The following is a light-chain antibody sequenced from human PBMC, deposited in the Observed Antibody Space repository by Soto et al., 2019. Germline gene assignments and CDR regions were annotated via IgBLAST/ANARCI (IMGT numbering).Light chain of an antibody. CDR1: EDISNF. CDR2: TAS. V-gene: IGKV1-27*01. J-gene: IGKJ2*01. CDR3: QKYNSDPYT. Sequence: DIQMTQSPSYLSASVGDRVTITCRASEDISNFLAWYQQKPGKVPKLLIYTASTLQSGVPSRFSGSGSGTDFTLTISSLQSEDVATYFCQKYNSDPYTFGQGTKLEIK.